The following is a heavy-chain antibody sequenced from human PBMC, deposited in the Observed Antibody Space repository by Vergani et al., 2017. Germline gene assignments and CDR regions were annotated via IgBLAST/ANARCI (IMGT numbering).Heavy chain of an antibody. CDR3: ARDRWELLDYFYYMDV. CDR1: GFTFSNYW. V-gene: IGHV3-74*01. Sequence: VQLVESGGGLVQPGGSLRLSCTASGFTFSNYWMQWVRQAPGKGLMWVSRINSEGDSTSYADSVKGRFTISRDNAKNTLYLQMDSLRAEDTAVYYCARDRWELLDYFYYMDVSGKGTTVTVSS. D-gene: IGHD1-26*01. J-gene: IGHJ6*03. CDR2: INSEGDST.